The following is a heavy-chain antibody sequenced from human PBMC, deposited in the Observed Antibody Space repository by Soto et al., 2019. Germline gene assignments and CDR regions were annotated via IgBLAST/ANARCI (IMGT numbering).Heavy chain of an antibody. CDR1: GGSISGYY. Sequence: PSETLSLTCTVSGGSISGYYWSWIRQPPGKGLEWIGYIYYSGSTTYNPSLKSRVTISVDTSKNQFSLKLSSVTAADTAVYYCARSYVEMSSNDSNRYFDYWGQGTLVTVSS. J-gene: IGHJ4*02. CDR2: IYYSGST. CDR3: ARSYVEMSSNDSNRYFDY. V-gene: IGHV4-59*01. D-gene: IGHD3-16*01.